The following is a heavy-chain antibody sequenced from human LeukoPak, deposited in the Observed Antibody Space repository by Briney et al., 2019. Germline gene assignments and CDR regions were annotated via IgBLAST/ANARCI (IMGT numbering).Heavy chain of an antibody. D-gene: IGHD6-13*01. CDR1: GYSFTTYW. CDR3: ARRDRYSASWNFDY. J-gene: IGHJ4*02. V-gene: IGHV5-51*01. CDR2: IYPGDSDT. Sequence: GESLKISCKASGYSFTTYWIAWVRQMPGKGLEWMGIIYPGDSDTRYSPSFQGQVTISADKSISTAYLQWSSLKASDTAMLYCARRDRYSASWNFDYWGQGTLVTVSS.